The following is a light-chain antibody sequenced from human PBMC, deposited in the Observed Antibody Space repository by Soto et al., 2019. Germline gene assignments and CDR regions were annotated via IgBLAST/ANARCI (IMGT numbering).Light chain of an antibody. CDR2: KRS. J-gene: IGKJ2*01. CDR1: QSLVHSDGNTY. CDR3: LQATQFPRT. V-gene: IGKV2-24*01. Sequence: DLLMTQTPLSSPVTLGQPASISCRSSQSLVHSDGNTYLSWLQQRPGQPPRLLIYKRSNRFYGVTDRFSGSGAGTDLPLIISRVEAEDVWIYYCLQATQFPRTFGQGTKLEIK.